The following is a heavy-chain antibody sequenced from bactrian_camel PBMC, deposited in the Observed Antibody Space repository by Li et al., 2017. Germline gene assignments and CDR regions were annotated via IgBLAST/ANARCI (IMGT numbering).Heavy chain of an antibody. V-gene: IGHV3S1*01. J-gene: IGHJ4*01. CDR1: GFTFSSYY. CDR3: AKDQVVAGGGRDEYNY. Sequence: VQLVESGGGLVQPGGSLRLSCAASGFTFSSYYMSWVRQAPGKGLEWVSAINAGGGSTYYADSVKGRFTISRDNAKNTLYLQLNSLKTEDTAMYYCAKDQVVAGGGRDEYNYWGAGTQVTVS. CDR2: INAGGGST. D-gene: IGHD6*01.